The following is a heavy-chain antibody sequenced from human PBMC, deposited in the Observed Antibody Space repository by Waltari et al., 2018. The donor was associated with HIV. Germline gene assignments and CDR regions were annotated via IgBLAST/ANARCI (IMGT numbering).Heavy chain of an antibody. CDR1: GFRFKDVN. CDR2: ISGDTKTI. D-gene: IGHD2-21*02. V-gene: IGHV3-48*01. CDR3: SREVTSCKVMNY. J-gene: IGHJ4*02. Sequence: ESGGGSVQPGKSLRLSCLTSGFRFKDVNMNLVRQAPGKGLEWIAYISGDTKTIYYANSIKGRFFVSRDNDKNSLYLQMNNLSIADTAKYYCSREVTSCKVMNYWGQGTPVLVS.